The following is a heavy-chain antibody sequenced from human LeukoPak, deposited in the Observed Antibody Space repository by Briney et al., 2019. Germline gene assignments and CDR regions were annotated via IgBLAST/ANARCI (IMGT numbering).Heavy chain of an antibody. J-gene: IGHJ4*02. V-gene: IGHV4-61*01. CDR2: IYYSGST. D-gene: IGHD6-25*01. CDR1: GGSVTYTNYY. Sequence: SETLSLTCTVSGGSVTYTNYYWGWIRQPPGKGLEWIGYIYYSGSTNYNPSLKSRVTISVDTSKNQFSLKLSSVTAADTAVYYCARRGFRLPETWGQGTLVTVSS. CDR3: ARRGFRLPET.